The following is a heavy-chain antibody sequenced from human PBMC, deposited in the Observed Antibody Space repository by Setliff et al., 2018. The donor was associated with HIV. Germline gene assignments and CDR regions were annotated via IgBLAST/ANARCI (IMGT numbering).Heavy chain of an antibody. CDR1: GGSISSYY. CDR2: IYYSGST. Sequence: SETLSHTCTVSGGSISSYYWSWIRQPPGKVLEWIGYIYYSGSTNYNPFLKSRVTISVDKSKNQFSRKLSSVIAADTAVYYCARIFGDQGYYYGMDVWGQGTTVTVSS. V-gene: IGHV4-59*01. CDR3: ARIFGDQGYYYGMDV. J-gene: IGHJ6*02. D-gene: IGHD3-3*01.